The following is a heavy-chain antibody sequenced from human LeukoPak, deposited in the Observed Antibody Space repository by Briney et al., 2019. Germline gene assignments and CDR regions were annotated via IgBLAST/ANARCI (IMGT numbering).Heavy chain of an antibody. CDR3: AADRAGSYLRFVY. J-gene: IGHJ4*02. D-gene: IGHD3-10*01. Sequence: SVKVSCKASGFTFTSSVVQWVRPARGQRLEWIGWIVVGSGNTNYAQKFQERVTITRDMSTSTAYMELSSLRFEDTAVYYCAADRAGSYLRFVYWGQGTPVTVSS. CDR1: GFTFTSSV. CDR2: IVVGSGNT. V-gene: IGHV1-58*01.